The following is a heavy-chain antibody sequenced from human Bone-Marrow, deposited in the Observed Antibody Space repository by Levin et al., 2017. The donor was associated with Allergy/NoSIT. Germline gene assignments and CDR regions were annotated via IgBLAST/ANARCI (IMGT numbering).Heavy chain of an antibody. J-gene: IGHJ6*02. CDR2: ISGSGGDT. D-gene: IGHD1-1*01. CDR3: AKRIAATGTNALDV. Sequence: RGESLKISCVASGFSFKFYAMSWVRQAPGKGLEWVSAISGSGGDTYYTDSVKGRFIISRDNSQNTLFLQLNSLRVEDTALYYCAKRIAATGTNALDVWGQGTMVTVSS. V-gene: IGHV3-23*01. CDR1: GFSFKFYA.